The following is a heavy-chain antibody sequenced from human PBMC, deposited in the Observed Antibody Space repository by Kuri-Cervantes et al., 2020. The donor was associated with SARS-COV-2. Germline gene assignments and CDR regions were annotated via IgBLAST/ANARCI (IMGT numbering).Heavy chain of an antibody. V-gene: IGHV4-30-2*01. J-gene: IGHJ1*01. D-gene: IGHD3-3*01. CDR2: IYQAGST. Sequence: LRLCCAVSGYSISSGGYSWSWIRQPPGKGLEWIRSIYQAGSTFYNPSLKSRVSISLDRSKNQYSLNLSSVTAADTAVYYCVAAILGVDTGYFQHWGQGTLVTVSS. CDR3: VAAILGVDTGYFQH. CDR1: GYSISSGGYS.